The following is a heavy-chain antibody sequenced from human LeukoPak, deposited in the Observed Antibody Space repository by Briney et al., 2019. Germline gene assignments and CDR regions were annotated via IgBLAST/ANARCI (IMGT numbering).Heavy chain of an antibody. Sequence: SETLSLTCAVYGGSFSGYYWSWIRQPPGKGLEWIGEINHSGSTNYNPSLKSRVTISVDTSKNQFSLKLSSVTAADTAVYYCAKDEVILAAAGSGCGYWGQGTLVTVSS. J-gene: IGHJ4*02. CDR3: AKDEVILAAAGSGCGY. CDR2: INHSGST. CDR1: GGSFSGYY. V-gene: IGHV4-34*01. D-gene: IGHD6-13*01.